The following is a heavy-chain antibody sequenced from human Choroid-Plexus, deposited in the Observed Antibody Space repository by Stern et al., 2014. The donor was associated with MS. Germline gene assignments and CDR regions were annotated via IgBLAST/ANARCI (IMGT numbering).Heavy chain of an antibody. J-gene: IGHJ5*02. CDR1: GFPFGSCA. CDR3: AKDRQYLTYFFDH. V-gene: IGHV3-30*18. CDR2: VSYDGSNK. D-gene: IGHD2/OR15-2a*01. Sequence: VQLVESGGGVVQPGRPLRLSCVASGFPFGSCAMHWVRQAPRKGLEWVAGVSYDGSNKYYADSVKGRFTISRDNSKNTLYMQMSSLRPEDTAVYYCAKDRQYLTYFFDHWGQGSLVTVSS.